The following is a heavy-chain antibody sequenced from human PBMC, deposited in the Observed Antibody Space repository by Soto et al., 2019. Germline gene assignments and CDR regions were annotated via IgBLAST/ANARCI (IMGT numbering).Heavy chain of an antibody. Sequence: QVTVKESGPVLVKPTETLTLTCTVSGFSLSNAGLGVSWIRQPPGKALEWLAHIFSNDEKSYSTSLKSRLTSSKDTSKSQVVLTMTNMGPVDTATYYCASTYTTSWYWFDPWGQGTLVTVSS. J-gene: IGHJ5*02. CDR2: IFSNDEK. CDR1: GFSLSNAGLG. V-gene: IGHV2-26*04. CDR3: ASTYTTSWYWFDP. D-gene: IGHD6-13*01.